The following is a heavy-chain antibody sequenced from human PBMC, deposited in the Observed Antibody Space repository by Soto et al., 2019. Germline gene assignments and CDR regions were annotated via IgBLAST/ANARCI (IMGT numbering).Heavy chain of an antibody. Sequence: EVQLLESGGGLVQPGGSLRLSCAGSGFTFSSYDMSWVRQAPGKGLEWVSAVSESGRSTYYADSVKGRFTISRDNSKNTLSLQMKSLRADDTAVYYCAKDRRGVMDVWGQGTTFTVSS. CDR3: AKDRRGVMDV. J-gene: IGHJ6*01. CDR2: VSESGRST. V-gene: IGHV3-23*01. CDR1: GFTFSSYD. D-gene: IGHD3-10*01.